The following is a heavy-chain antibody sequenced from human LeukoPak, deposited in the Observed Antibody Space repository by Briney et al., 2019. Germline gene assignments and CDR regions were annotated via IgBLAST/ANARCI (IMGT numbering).Heavy chain of an antibody. D-gene: IGHD6-19*01. V-gene: IGHV4-39*07. Sequence: KPSETLSLTWTVSGGSISSSSYYWGWIRQPPGKGLEWIGSIYYSGSTYYNPSLKSRVTISVDMSKNQFSLKLSSVTAADTAVYYCARDLRGSSGGFDYWGQGTLVTVSS. J-gene: IGHJ4*02. CDR2: IYYSGST. CDR3: ARDLRGSSGGFDY. CDR1: GGSISSSSYY.